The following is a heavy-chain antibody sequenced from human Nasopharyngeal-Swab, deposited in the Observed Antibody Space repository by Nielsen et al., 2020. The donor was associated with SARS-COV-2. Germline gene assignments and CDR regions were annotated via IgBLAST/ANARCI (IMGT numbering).Heavy chain of an antibody. CDR2: IYSGGST. D-gene: IGHD3-3*01. V-gene: IGHV3-53*01. Sequence: VRQAPGKGLEWVSVIYSGGSTYCADSVKGRFTISRDNSKNTLYLQMNSLRAEDTAVYYCASSHDFWSGSPYYYYYGMDVWGQGTTVTVSS. J-gene: IGHJ6*02. CDR3: ASSHDFWSGSPYYYYYGMDV.